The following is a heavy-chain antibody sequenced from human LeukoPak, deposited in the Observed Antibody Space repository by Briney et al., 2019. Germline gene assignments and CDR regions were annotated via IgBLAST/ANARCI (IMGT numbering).Heavy chain of an antibody. CDR2: INHSGST. D-gene: IGHD2-21*02. Sequence: ASETLSLTCAVYGGSFSGYYWSWIRQPPGKGLEWIGEINHSGSTNYNPSLKSRVTISVDTSKNQFSLKLSSVTAADTAVYCCARMVVTATGKRNRSRFDYWGQGTLVTVSS. CDR3: ARMVVTATGKRNRSRFDY. CDR1: GGSFSGYY. V-gene: IGHV4-34*01. J-gene: IGHJ4*02.